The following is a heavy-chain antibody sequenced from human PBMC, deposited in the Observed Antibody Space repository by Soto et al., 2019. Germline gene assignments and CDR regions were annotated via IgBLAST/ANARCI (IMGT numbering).Heavy chain of an antibody. V-gene: IGHV4-34*01. D-gene: IGHD2-15*01. J-gene: IGHJ2*01. CDR3: ARQKRGGYCSGGSCHPYWYFDL. CDR2: INHSGST. CDR1: GGSFSGYY. Sequence: SETLSLTCAVYGGSFSGYYWSWTRQPPGKGLEWIGEINHSGSTNYNPSLKSRVTISVDTSKNQFSLKLSSVTAADTAVYYCARQKRGGYCSGGSCHPYWYFDLWGRGTLVTVSS.